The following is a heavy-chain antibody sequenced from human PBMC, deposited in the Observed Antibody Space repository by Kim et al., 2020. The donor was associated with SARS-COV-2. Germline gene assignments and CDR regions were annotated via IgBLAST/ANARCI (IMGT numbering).Heavy chain of an antibody. J-gene: IGHJ3*02. Sequence: SETLSLTCTVSGGSISSSSYYWGWIRQPPGKGLEWIGSIYYSGSTYYNPSLKSRVTISVDTSKNQFSLKLSSVTAADTAVYYCASEPHYYDSSGYYYAFEIWGQGTMVTVSS. CDR2: IYYSGST. CDR1: GGSISSSSYY. V-gene: IGHV4-39*01. D-gene: IGHD3-22*01. CDR3: ASEPHYYDSSGYYYAFEI.